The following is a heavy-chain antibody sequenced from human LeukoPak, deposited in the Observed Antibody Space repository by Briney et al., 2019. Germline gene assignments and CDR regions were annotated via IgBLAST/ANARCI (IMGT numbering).Heavy chain of an antibody. CDR2: IRSKTYGGTG. J-gene: IGHJ4*02. V-gene: IGHV3-49*03. CDR3: TRSESGTYKGGFDF. Sequence: PGGSLRLSCTASGLTFGDYAMNWFRQAPGKGLEWVGFIRSKTYGGTGEYAASVKGRFTISRDDSKSIAHLQMNSLKTEDTAVYYCTRSESGTYKGGFDFWGQGTLVTVSS. CDR1: GLTFGDYA. D-gene: IGHD1-26*01.